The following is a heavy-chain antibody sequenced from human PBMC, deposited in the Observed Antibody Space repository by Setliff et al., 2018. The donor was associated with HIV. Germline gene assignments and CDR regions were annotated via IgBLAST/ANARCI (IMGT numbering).Heavy chain of an antibody. CDR3: ARSSYYDVNSPFDY. D-gene: IGHD3-16*01. V-gene: IGHV1-69*10. CDR1: GGTFSSYV. J-gene: IGHJ4*02. CDR2: AIPMLGIA. Sequence: SVKVSCKASGGTFSSYVINWVRQAPGQGLEWMGGAIPMLGIANLVHKFQGRVTITADKSTSTAYMELNSLRSEDTAVYYCARSSYYDVNSPFDYWGQGTRVTVSS.